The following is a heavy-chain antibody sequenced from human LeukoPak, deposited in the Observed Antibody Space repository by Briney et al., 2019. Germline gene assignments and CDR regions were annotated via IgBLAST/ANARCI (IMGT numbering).Heavy chain of an antibody. V-gene: IGHV4-34*01. CDR2: INHSGST. CDR1: GGSFSGYY. J-gene: IGHJ4*02. D-gene: IGHD2-21*01. Sequence: SETLSLTCAVYGGSFSGYYWSWIRQPPGRGLEWIGEINHSGSTNYNPSLKSRVTISVDTSKNQFSLKLSSVTAVDTAVYYCARGVRPRGLVGYWGQGTLVTVSS. CDR3: ARGVRPRGLVGY.